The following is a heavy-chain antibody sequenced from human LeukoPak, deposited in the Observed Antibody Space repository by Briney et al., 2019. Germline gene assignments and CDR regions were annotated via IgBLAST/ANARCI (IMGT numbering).Heavy chain of an antibody. J-gene: IGHJ4*02. CDR3: ARESVGYDY. D-gene: IGHD2-8*02. CDR2: VDPEDGET. Sequence: ASVKVSCKVSGYTFTDYYMHWVQQAPGKGLEWMGLVDPEDGETIYAEKFQGRVTMTRDTSISTAYMELSRLRSDDTAAYYCARESVGYDYWGQGTLVTVSS. V-gene: IGHV1-69-2*01. CDR1: GYTFTDYY.